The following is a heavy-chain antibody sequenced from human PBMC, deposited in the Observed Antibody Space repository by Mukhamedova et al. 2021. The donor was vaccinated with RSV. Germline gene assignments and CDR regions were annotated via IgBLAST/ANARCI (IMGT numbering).Heavy chain of an antibody. Sequence: YIHWVRQTPGQGLEWMGWINPNSGATNYAQNFQGRVTMTRDTSIDTAYMELNSLRSDDTAVYYCARDLATGYTSTWYVSWGQGT. D-gene: IGHD5-24*01. J-gene: IGHJ5*01. CDR3: ARDLATGYTSTWYVS. V-gene: IGHV1-2*02. CDR1: Y. CDR2: INPNSGAT.